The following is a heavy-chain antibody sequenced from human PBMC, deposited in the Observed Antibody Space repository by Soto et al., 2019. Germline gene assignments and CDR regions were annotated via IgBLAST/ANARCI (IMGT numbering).Heavy chain of an antibody. J-gene: IGHJ6*03. CDR3: ARHEPGDIVVVPATIPKHYCYYMDV. Sequence: QLQLQESGPGLVKPAETLSLTCTVSGGSISSSSYYWGWIRQPPGKGLEWIGSIYYSGSTYYNPSLKSRVTISVDTSKNQFSLKLSSVTAADTAVYQCARHEPGDIVVVPATIPKHYCYYMDVWGKGTTVTVSS. V-gene: IGHV4-39*01. D-gene: IGHD2-2*01. CDR2: IYYSGST. CDR1: GGSISSSSYY.